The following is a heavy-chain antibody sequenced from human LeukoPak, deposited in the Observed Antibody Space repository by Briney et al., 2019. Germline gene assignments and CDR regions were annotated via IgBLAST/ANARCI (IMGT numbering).Heavy chain of an antibody. D-gene: IGHD4-17*01. CDR1: GYSFTSYG. Sequence: ASVKVSCKASGYSFTSYGFSWVRQAPGQGLEWMGWISTYHGNTNYAQNFQGRVTMTTDTSTSTAYMELRSLRSDDTAVYYCARGSYGDHAFDCWGQGALVTVSS. V-gene: IGHV1-18*01. J-gene: IGHJ4*02. CDR3: ARGSYGDHAFDC. CDR2: ISTYHGNT.